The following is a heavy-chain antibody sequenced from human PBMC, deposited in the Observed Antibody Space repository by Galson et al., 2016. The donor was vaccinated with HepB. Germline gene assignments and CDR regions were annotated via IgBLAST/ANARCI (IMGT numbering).Heavy chain of an antibody. CDR1: GFTFSNFP. V-gene: IGHV3-30*09. J-gene: IGHJ4*02. Sequence: SLRLSCAASGFTFSNFPMHWVRQAPGKGLEWVAVISCDGTNKFYADSVRGRFAISRDNYKNTVFLQMNSLRPEDTAVFYCARARDTFFDSWGQGTLVTVPS. CDR3: ARARDTFFDS. CDR2: ISCDGTNK. D-gene: IGHD2/OR15-2a*01.